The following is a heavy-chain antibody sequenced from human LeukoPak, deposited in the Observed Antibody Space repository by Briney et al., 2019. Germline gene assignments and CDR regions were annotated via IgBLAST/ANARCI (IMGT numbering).Heavy chain of an antibody. CDR2: ISSNGGST. CDR1: GFTFSSYA. J-gene: IGHJ4*02. V-gene: IGHV3-64*01. Sequence: GGSLRLSCAASGFTFSSYAMHWVRQAPGKGLEYVSAISSNGGSTYYANSVKGRFTISRDNSKNTLYLQMGSLRAEDMAVYYCARGQNYDSSGYYVSYFDYWGQGTLVTVSP. CDR3: ARGQNYDSSGYYVSYFDY. D-gene: IGHD3-22*01.